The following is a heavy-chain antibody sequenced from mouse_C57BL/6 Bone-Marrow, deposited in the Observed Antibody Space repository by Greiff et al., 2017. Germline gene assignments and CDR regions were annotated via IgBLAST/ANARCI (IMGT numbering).Heavy chain of an antibody. V-gene: IGHV10-1*01. D-gene: IGHD1-1*01. CDR3: VRHNGSSLFAY. CDR2: IRSKSNNYAT. Sequence: EVKLVESGGGLVQPKGSLTLSCAASGFSFNTYAMNWVRQAPGKGLEWVARIRSKSNNYATYYADSVKDRFTISRDDSKSMLYLQMNNLKTEDTAMYYCVRHNGSSLFAYWGQGTLVTVSA. J-gene: IGHJ3*01. CDR1: GFSFNTYA.